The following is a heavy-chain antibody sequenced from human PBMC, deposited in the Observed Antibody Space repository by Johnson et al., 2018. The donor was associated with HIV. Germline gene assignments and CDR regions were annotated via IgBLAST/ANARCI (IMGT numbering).Heavy chain of an antibody. D-gene: IGHD2-21*01. CDR3: ARDRGVAVVIATEGGAFDI. V-gene: IGHV3-66*01. CDR2: IYSGGST. J-gene: IGHJ3*02. CDR1: GFTVSSNY. Sequence: EVQLVESGGGLVQPGGSLRLSCAASGFTVSSNYMSWVRQAPGKGLEWVSVIYSGGSTYYADSVKGRFTISRDNSKNTLYLQMNSLRAEDTAVYYCARDRGVAVVIATEGGAFDIWGQGTMVTVSS.